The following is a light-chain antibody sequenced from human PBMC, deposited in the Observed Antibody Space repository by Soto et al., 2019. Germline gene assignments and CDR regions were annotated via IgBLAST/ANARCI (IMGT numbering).Light chain of an antibody. J-gene: IGKJ2*02. CDR3: QQLNSYPRT. Sequence: IQLTQSPSSLSASVGDRVTITCRASQGISSYLAWYQQKPGKAPKLLIYAASTLQSGVPSRFSGSGSGTDFTLTISSLQPVDFATYYCQQLNSYPRTFGQGTKLETK. CDR1: QGISSY. CDR2: AAS. V-gene: IGKV1-9*01.